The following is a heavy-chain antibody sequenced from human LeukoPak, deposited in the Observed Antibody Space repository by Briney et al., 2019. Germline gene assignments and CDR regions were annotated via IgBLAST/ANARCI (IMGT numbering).Heavy chain of an antibody. Sequence: PGGSLRLSCAASGFTFSSYDMHWVRQATGKGLEWVSAIGTAGDLYYPGSVKGRFTISRENAKNSLYLQMISLRAGDTAVYYCARGLRYCSGGSCYNSDAFDIWGQGTMVTVSS. J-gene: IGHJ3*02. CDR3: ARGLRYCSGGSCYNSDAFDI. D-gene: IGHD2-15*01. CDR2: IGTAGDL. CDR1: GFTFSSYD. V-gene: IGHV3-13*05.